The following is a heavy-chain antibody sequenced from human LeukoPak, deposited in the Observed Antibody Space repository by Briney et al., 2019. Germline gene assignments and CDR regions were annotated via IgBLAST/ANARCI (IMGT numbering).Heavy chain of an antibody. CDR2: FIPVLGTA. CDR3: AGIPVFGVVLHQEPV. D-gene: IGHD2-8*01. CDR1: GYTFTGYY. Sequence: SVKVSCKASGYTFTGYYMHWVRQAPGQGLEWMGVFIPVLGTANSTQNFQDRVSIAADISTHTVYMESSSLKSEDTAVYFCAGIPVFGVVLHQEPVWGKGTTVTVSS. J-gene: IGHJ6*04. V-gene: IGHV1-69*10.